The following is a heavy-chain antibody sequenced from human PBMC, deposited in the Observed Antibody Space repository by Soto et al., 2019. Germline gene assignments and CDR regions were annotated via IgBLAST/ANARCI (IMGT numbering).Heavy chain of an antibody. V-gene: IGHV3-48*02. D-gene: IGHD3-22*01. CDR1: GFTFSSYS. CDR2: ISSSSSTI. CDR3: PSLYYYDSSGYPLFFDY. J-gene: IGHJ4*02. Sequence: GGSLRLSCAASGFTFSSYSMNWVRQAPGKGLEWVSYISSSSSTIYYADSVKGRFTISRDNAKNSLYLQMNSLRDEDTAVYYCPSLYYYDSSGYPLFFDYWGQGTLVTVSS.